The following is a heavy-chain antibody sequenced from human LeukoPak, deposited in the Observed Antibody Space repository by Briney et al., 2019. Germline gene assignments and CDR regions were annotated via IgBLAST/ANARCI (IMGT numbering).Heavy chain of an antibody. CDR1: GFTFSSYN. D-gene: IGHD3-10*01. Sequence: GGSLRLSCAASGFTFSSYNMNWVRQAPGKGLEWVSSITSSSSYIYYADSVKGRFTISRDNAKNSLYLQMNSLRAEDTAVYYCARDPVRGRWFDPWGQGTLVTVSS. CDR3: ARDPVRGRWFDP. V-gene: IGHV3-21*04. CDR2: ITSSSSYI. J-gene: IGHJ5*02.